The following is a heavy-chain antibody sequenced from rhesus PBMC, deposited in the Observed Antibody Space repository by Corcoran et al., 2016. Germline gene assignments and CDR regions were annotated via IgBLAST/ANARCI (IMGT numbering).Heavy chain of an antibody. V-gene: IGHV4-160*01. CDR1: GGSISSNY. CDR3: ARANLDAFDF. D-gene: IGHD7-45*01. Sequence: QVQLQESGPGLVKPSETLSLTCTVSGGSISSNYWSWIRQPPGKGLEWIGYIYGSSVSTYYNPSLKSRVTISTDTSKNQFSLKLSSVTAADTAVYYCARANLDAFDFWGQGLRVTVSS. J-gene: IGHJ3*01. CDR2: IYGSSVST.